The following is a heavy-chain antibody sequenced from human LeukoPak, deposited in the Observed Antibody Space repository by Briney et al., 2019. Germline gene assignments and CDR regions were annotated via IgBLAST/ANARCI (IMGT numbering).Heavy chain of an antibody. D-gene: IGHD1-1*01. CDR3: ARANWNRNWFDP. Sequence: ASVKVSCTASGYTFTSYAMHWVRQAPGQRLEWMGWINAGNGNTKYSQKFQGRVTITRDTSASTAYMELSSLRSEDTAVYYCARANWNRNWFDPWGQGTLVTVSS. CDR2: INAGNGNT. CDR1: GYTFTSYA. V-gene: IGHV1-3*01. J-gene: IGHJ5*02.